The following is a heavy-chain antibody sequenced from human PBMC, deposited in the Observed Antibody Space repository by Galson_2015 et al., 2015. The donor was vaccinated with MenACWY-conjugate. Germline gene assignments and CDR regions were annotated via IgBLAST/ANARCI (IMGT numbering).Heavy chain of an antibody. CDR3: AKDMYTNHWHKVDY. CDR1: GDSVSSNSAA. D-gene: IGHD1/OR15-1a*01. Sequence: CAISGDSVSSNSAAWNWIRQSPSRGLEWLGRTYYRSKWYADYAPSVKSRIAIHPDTSKNQFSLQLNSVTAEDTAVYYCAKDMYTNHWHKVDYWGQGTLVTVSS. V-gene: IGHV6-1*01. J-gene: IGHJ4*02. CDR2: TYYRSKWYA.